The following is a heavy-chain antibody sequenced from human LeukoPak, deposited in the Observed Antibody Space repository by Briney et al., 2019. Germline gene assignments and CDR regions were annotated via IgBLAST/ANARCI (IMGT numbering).Heavy chain of an antibody. CDR3: ARGPYSGSYNVPLDY. CDR1: GGTFSSYA. Sequence: ASVKVSCKGSGGTFSSYAVSWVRQAPGQGLGWMGRIFPVLGIAHFAQKFPGRVPITADKSTNTAYLELSSLRSEDTAVYYCARGPYSGSYNVPLDYWGQGTLVTVSS. J-gene: IGHJ4*02. D-gene: IGHD1-26*01. CDR2: IFPVLGIA. V-gene: IGHV1-69*04.